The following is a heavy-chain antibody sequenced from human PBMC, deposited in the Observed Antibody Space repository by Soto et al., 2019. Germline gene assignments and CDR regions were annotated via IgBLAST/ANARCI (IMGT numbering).Heavy chain of an antibody. CDR3: TTAYYDFWSGYNFDAFDI. V-gene: IGHV3-15*01. D-gene: IGHD3-3*01. CDR2: IKSKTDGGTT. CDR1: GFTFSNAW. J-gene: IGHJ3*02. Sequence: GSLRLSWAASGFTFSNAWMSWVRQAPGKGLEWVGRIKSKTDGGTTDYAAPVKGRFTISRDDSKNTLYLQMNSLKTEDTAVYYCTTAYYDFWSGYNFDAFDIWGQGTMVTVSS.